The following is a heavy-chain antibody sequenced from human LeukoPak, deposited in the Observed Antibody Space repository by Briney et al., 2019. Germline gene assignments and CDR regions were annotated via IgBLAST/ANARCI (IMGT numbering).Heavy chain of an antibody. V-gene: IGHV3-23*01. CDR3: AKHIGEQLAYRVISFDY. CDR2: ISGSGGST. CDR1: GFTFSSYA. J-gene: IGHJ4*02. Sequence: GGSLRLSCAASGFTFSSYAMSGVRQAPGKGLEGVSDISGSGGSTYYADSVKGRFTISTENSKNTLYLQMNSLRAEDTAVYYCAKHIGEQLAYRVISFDYWGQGTLVTVSS. D-gene: IGHD6-13*01.